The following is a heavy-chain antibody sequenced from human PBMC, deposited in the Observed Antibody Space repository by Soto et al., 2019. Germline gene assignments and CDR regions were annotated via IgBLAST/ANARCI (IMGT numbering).Heavy chain of an antibody. V-gene: IGHV4-30-2*01. CDR3: ARDDGDNEGSWFDP. J-gene: IGHJ5*02. CDR2: IYHSGST. Sequence: QLQLQESGSGLVKPSQTLSLTCAVSGGSISSGGYSWSWIRQPPGKGLEWIGYIYHSGSTYYNPSLKRRVTLSVERSKTQFSLKLSSVTAADTAVYYCARDDGDNEGSWFDPWGQGTLVTVSS. D-gene: IGHD4-17*01. CDR1: GGSISSGGYS.